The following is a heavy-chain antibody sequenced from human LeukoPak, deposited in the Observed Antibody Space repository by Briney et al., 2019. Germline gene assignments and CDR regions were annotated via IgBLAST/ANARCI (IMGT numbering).Heavy chain of an antibody. D-gene: IGHD1-26*01. Sequence: PGGSPRLSCAASGFTFSSYSMNWVRQAPGKGLEWVSSISSSSSYIYYADSVKGRFTISRDNAKNSLYLQMNSLRAEDTAVYYCARSSIVGATTTGFDYWGQGTLVTVSS. V-gene: IGHV3-21*01. CDR3: ARSSIVGATTTGFDY. J-gene: IGHJ4*02. CDR1: GFTFSSYS. CDR2: ISSSSSYI.